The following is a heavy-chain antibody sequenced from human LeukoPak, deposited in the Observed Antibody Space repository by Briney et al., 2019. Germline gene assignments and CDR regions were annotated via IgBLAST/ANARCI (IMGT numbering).Heavy chain of an antibody. D-gene: IGHD3-16*01. Sequence: ASVKVSCKASGYTFIGYYMHWVRQAPGQGLEWMGWINPNSGGTNYAQKFQGWVTMTRDTSISTAYMELSRLRSHDTAVYYCARDGLHDAFDIWGQGTMVTGSS. CDR1: GYTFIGYY. J-gene: IGHJ3*02. CDR3: ARDGLHDAFDI. V-gene: IGHV1-2*04. CDR2: INPNSGGT.